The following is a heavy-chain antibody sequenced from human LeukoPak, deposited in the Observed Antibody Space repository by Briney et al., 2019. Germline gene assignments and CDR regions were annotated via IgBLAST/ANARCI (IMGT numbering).Heavy chain of an antibody. Sequence: GGSLRLSCAASGFTLSSNYMSWVRQAPGKGLEWVSVIYSGGSTYYADSVKGRFTISRDNSKNTLYLQMNSLRAEDTAVYYCARRHHFGFLDCWGQGTLVTVSS. CDR1: GFTLSSNY. CDR3: ARRHHFGFLDC. V-gene: IGHV3-66*01. J-gene: IGHJ4*02. CDR2: IYSGGST. D-gene: IGHD3-10*01.